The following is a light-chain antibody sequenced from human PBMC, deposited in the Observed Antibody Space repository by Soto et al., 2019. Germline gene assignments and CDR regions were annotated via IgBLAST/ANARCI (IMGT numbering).Light chain of an antibody. CDR2: GAS. CDR3: QQIYITLYM. J-gene: IGKJ2*01. Sequence: DIQMTQSPSSLSASVGDRVTITCRASQSISTNLSWYQKKPGKAPKLLISGASSLQSGVPSRVSGSGSLTDLSLTISSLQPEDCSIYFWQQIYITLYMFGQGTNLEIK. V-gene: IGKV1-39*01. CDR1: QSISTN.